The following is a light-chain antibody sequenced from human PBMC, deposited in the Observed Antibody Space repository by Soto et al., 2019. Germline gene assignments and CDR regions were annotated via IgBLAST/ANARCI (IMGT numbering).Light chain of an antibody. V-gene: IGKV3-15*01. Sequence: EIGMTQSPATLSVSPGEKATLSCRASQNVSNNLAWYQQKTGQAPRLLIYFASTRATGIPARFSGSGSGTELPPTISSLQSEDLSVYYCQQYEQWPLPFGGETKAETK. J-gene: IGKJ4*01. CDR1: QNVSNN. CDR2: FAS. CDR3: QQYEQWPLP.